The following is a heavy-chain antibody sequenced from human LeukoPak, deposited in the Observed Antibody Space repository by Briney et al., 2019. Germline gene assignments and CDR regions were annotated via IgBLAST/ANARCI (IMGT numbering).Heavy chain of an antibody. Sequence: SETLSLTCAVSGGSINNYYWSWIRQPPGKGLEWIGEINHSGSTNYNPSLKSRVTISVDTSKNQFSLKLSSVTAADTAVYYCARGGRILLLPVSPSPFDPWGQGTLVTVSS. D-gene: IGHD3-22*01. CDR1: GGSINNYY. J-gene: IGHJ5*02. CDR3: ARGGRILLLPVSPSPFDP. V-gene: IGHV4-34*01. CDR2: INHSGST.